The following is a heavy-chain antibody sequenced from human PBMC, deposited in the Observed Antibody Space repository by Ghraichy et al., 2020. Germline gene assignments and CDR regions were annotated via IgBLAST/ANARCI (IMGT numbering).Heavy chain of an antibody. Sequence: GSLRLSCAASGFTFSSYWMSWVRQAPGKGLEWVANIKEDGSEKYYVDSVKGRFTISRDNAKTSLYLQMNSLRAEDTAEYYCARGSGSYADWGQGTLVTVSA. CDR1: GFTFSSYW. CDR2: IKEDGSEK. V-gene: IGHV3-7*01. CDR3: ARGSGSYAD. D-gene: IGHD1-26*01. J-gene: IGHJ4*02.